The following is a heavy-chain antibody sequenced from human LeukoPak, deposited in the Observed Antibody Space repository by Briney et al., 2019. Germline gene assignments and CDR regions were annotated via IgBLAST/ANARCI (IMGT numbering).Heavy chain of an antibody. D-gene: IGHD6-19*01. Sequence: SETLSLTCTVSSDSISSNYWSWIRQPPGQGLEWIGYISYSGSTNYNPSLRSRVTISVDTSKNQFSLKLNSVTAADTAVYYCARSTEYSSGFLFFDYWGQGTLVTVSS. CDR2: ISYSGST. J-gene: IGHJ4*02. CDR3: ARSTEYSSGFLFFDY. CDR1: SDSISSNY. V-gene: IGHV4-59*01.